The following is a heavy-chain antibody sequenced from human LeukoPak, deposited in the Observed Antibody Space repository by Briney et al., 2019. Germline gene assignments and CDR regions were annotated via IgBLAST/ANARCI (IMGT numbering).Heavy chain of an antibody. CDR1: GFTFSSYA. D-gene: IGHD2-15*01. Sequence: GGSLRLSCAASGFTFSSYAMSWVRQPPGKGLEWVSVSSGSGYGTSYTDSVKGRFTISRDNSKNTLYLQMDSLRAEDTAVYYCAKSLYSGPKHWYFGLWGRGTLVTVSS. CDR3: AKSLYSGPKHWYFGL. V-gene: IGHV3-23*01. CDR2: SSGSGYGT. J-gene: IGHJ2*01.